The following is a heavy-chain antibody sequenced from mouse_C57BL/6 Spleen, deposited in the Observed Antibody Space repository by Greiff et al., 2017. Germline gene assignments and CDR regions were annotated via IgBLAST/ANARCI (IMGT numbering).Heavy chain of an antibody. Sequence: EVKLVESGGGLVKPGGSLKLSCAASGFTFSDYGMHWVRQAPEKGLEWVAYISSGSSTIYYADTVKGRVTISRDNAKNTLFLQMTSLRSEDTAMYYCARPNQIGYAMDYWGQGTSVTVSS. D-gene: IGHD6-1*01. CDR3: ARPNQIGYAMDY. J-gene: IGHJ4*01. CDR1: GFTFSDYG. CDR2: ISSGSSTI. V-gene: IGHV5-17*01.